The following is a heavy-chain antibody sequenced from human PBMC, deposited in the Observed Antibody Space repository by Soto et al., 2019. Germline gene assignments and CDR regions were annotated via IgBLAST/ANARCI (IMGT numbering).Heavy chain of an antibody. J-gene: IGHJ1*01. Sequence: QAHLMQSGAEVKKPGSSVKVSCKASGGTFSGYAISWVRQRPGRGLEWMGGIIPIFGITTYAEKFQGRITLTADESTGTAFMDLRSLISEDTAVYYCARDPRSITGPTSSDDFQFWGPGTLVSVSS. CDR2: IIPIFGIT. D-gene: IGHD1-20*01. CDR1: GGTFSGYA. V-gene: IGHV1-69*01. CDR3: ARDPRSITGPTSSDDFQF.